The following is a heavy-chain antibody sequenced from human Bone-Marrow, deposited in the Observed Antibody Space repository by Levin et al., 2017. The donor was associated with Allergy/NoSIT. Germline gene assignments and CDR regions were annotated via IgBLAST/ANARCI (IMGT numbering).Heavy chain of an antibody. D-gene: IGHD3-10*01. CDR2: ISYDGSTE. CDR1: GFTFNRFI. J-gene: IGHJ6*02. Sequence: GGSLRLSCAASGFTFNRFILYWVRQSPGKGLEWVALISYDGSTEYNAESVKGRFTISRDNFNNTLFLQMNSLRSEDTAVYYCARGIWFGEFPYYYYGMDVWGQGTTVTVSS. CDR3: ARGIWFGEFPYYYYGMDV. V-gene: IGHV3-30*04.